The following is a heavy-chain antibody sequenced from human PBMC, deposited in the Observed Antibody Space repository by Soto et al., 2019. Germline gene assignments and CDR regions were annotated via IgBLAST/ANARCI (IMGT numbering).Heavy chain of an antibody. CDR2: ISGSGDST. CDR1: GFTFSSYA. V-gene: IGHV3-23*01. J-gene: IGHJ4*02. CDR3: ARRGSGSYSDS. Sequence: EVQLLESGGGLVQPGGSLRLSCAASGFTFSSYAMRWVRQAPVKGLEWVSAISGSGDSTYYADSVKGRFTISRDNSKNTLYRQMNSLRAEDTAVYYYARRGSGSYSDSWGQGTLVTVSS. D-gene: IGHD1-26*01.